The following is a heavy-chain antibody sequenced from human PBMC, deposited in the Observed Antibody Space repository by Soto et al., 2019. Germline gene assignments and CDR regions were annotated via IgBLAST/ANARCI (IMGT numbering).Heavy chain of an antibody. CDR3: ARGGGSIVATMLRGYYYYMDV. J-gene: IGHJ6*03. Sequence: SETLSLTCTVSGGSISSYYWSWIRQPPGKGLEWIGYIYYSGSTNYNPSLKSRVTISVDTSKNQFSLKLSSVTAADTAVYYCARGGGSIVATMLRGYYYYMDVWGKGTTVTVSS. CDR2: IYYSGST. D-gene: IGHD5-12*01. V-gene: IGHV4-59*01. CDR1: GGSISSYY.